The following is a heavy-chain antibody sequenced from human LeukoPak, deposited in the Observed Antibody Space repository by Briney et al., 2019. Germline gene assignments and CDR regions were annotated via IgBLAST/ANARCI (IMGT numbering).Heavy chain of an antibody. CDR2: VDHTGST. V-gene: IGHV4-59*01. Sequence: SETLSLTCSVPDDSITMYYWTWIRQPPGKGLEWIGYVDHTGSTNFNPSLNGRVSISRDTTKNLFSLRLRSVTAADTAVYFCARDSIRYFDWAHGDYWGQGTLVTVSS. CDR3: ARDSIRYFDWAHGDY. J-gene: IGHJ4*02. CDR1: DDSITMYY. D-gene: IGHD3-9*01.